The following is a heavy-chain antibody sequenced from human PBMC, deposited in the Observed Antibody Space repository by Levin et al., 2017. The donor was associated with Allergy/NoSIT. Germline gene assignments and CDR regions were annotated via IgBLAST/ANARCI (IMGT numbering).Heavy chain of an antibody. J-gene: IGHJ4*02. CDR2: ISWDGGST. D-gene: IGHD3-10*01. Sequence: GESLKISCAASGFTFDDYTMHWVRQAPGKGLEWVSLISWDGGSTYYADSVKGRFTISRDNSKNSLYLQMNSLRTEDTALYYCAKDGRFGELLPFDYWGQGTLVTVSS. CDR1: GFTFDDYT. V-gene: IGHV3-43*01. CDR3: AKDGRFGELLPFDY.